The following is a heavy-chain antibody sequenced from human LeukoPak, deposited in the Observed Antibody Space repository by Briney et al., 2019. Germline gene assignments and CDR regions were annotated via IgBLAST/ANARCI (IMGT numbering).Heavy chain of an antibody. Sequence: GGSLGLSCAVSGFTFRSYAMKWVRQAPGKGLEWVSAITADGSSTHYTISVKGRFIISRDTPKNTLYLQMNSLRAEDTAVYYCAKDQILQWLDYYYYYYMDVWGKGTTVTVSS. J-gene: IGHJ6*03. V-gene: IGHV3-23*01. CDR2: ITADGSST. CDR1: GFTFRSYA. CDR3: AKDQILQWLDYYYYYYMDV. D-gene: IGHD5-12*01.